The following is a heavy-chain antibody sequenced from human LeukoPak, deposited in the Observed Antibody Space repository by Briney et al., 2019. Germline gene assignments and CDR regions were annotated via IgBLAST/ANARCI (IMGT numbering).Heavy chain of an antibody. J-gene: IGHJ6*03. CDR1: GGSFSGYY. CDR2: INHSGST. V-gene: IGHV4-34*01. D-gene: IGHD3-22*01. CDR3: ARGSGSARNYYDSSGYPIGYYYYMDV. Sequence: SETLSLTCAVYGGSFSGYYWSWIRQPPGKGLEWIGEINHSGSTNYNPSPKSRVTISVDTSKNQFSLKLSSVTAADTAVYYCARGSGSARNYYDSSGYPIGYYYYMDVWGKGTTVTVSS.